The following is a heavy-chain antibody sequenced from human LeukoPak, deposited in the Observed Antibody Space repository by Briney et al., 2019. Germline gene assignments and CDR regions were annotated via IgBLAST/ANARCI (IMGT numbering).Heavy chain of an antibody. CDR2: INAGNGNT. Sequence: ASVKVSCTASGYTFTSYAMHWVRQAPGQRLEWMGWINAGNGNTKYSQKFQGRVTITRDTSASTAYMELSSLRSEDTAVYYCASGPGVTTVITFDYWGQGTLVTVSS. J-gene: IGHJ4*02. D-gene: IGHD4-17*01. V-gene: IGHV1-3*01. CDR1: GYTFTSYA. CDR3: ASGPGVTTVITFDY.